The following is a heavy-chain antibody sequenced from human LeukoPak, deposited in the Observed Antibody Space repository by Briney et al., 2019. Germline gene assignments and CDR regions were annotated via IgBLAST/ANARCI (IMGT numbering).Heavy chain of an antibody. V-gene: IGHV3-23*01. CDR3: AKHRFESGGYHSTD. CDR1: GFTFLSYA. Sequence: PGGSLRLSCSASGFTFLSYAMTWVRQAPGKRLEWVSAISGSGDNTYYADSVKGRFTISRDNSKNTLYLQMNSLRDEDTAVYYRAKHRFESGGYHSTDWGQGILVTVSS. D-gene: IGHD3-22*01. CDR2: ISGSGDNT. J-gene: IGHJ4*02.